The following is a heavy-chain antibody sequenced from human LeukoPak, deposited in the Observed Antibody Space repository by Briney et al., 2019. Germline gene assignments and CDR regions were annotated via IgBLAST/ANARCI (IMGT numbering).Heavy chain of an antibody. D-gene: IGHD2-15*01. CDR2: INPTTGDT. V-gene: IGHV1-46*01. J-gene: IGHJ3*02. CDR1: GYTFTSYY. Sequence: ASVKVSCKASGYTFTSYYMHWVRQAPGQGLELMGIINPTTGDTTYAQKFQGRLTMTRDMSTSTVYMELSSLTSEDTAVFYCARYGFSAVWQGGWHAFDIWGQGTVVTVSS. CDR3: ARYGFSAVWQGGWHAFDI.